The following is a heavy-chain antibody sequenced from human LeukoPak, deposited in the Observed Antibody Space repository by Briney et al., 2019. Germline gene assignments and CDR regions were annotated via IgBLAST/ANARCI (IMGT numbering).Heavy chain of an antibody. CDR2: IYYSGST. CDR3: ARDPGVVPAAMGMDV. V-gene: IGHV4-61*08. CDR1: GGSISSGDYY. D-gene: IGHD2-2*01. Sequence: PSETPSLTCSVSGGSISSGDYYWSWIRQPPGKGLEWIGYIYYSGSTNYNPSLKSRVTISVDTSKNQFSLKLSSVTAADTAVYYCARDPGVVPAAMGMDVWGQGTTVTVSS. J-gene: IGHJ6*02.